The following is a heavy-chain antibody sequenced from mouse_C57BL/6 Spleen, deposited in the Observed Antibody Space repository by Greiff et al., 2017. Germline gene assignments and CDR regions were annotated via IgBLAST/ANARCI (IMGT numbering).Heavy chain of an antibody. V-gene: IGHV5-17*01. CDR1: GFNFSDYG. J-gene: IGHJ2*01. CDR3: ARTTGFDY. Sequence: EVMLVESGGGLVKPGGSLKLSCAASGFNFSDYGMHWVRQAPEKGLEWVAYISSGSSTIYYADTVKGRFTISRDNAKNTLFLQMTSLRSEDTAMYYCARTTGFDYWGQGTTLTVSS. CDR2: ISSGSSTI. D-gene: IGHD1-1*01.